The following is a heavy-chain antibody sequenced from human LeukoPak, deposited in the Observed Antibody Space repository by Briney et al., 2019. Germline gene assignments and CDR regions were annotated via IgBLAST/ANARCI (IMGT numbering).Heavy chain of an antibody. CDR1: GFTFSSYA. CDR2: ISGSGGST. CDR3: AKVLGTIFGVVIIPVDYYYGMDV. Sequence: PGGSLRLSCAASGFTFSSYAMSWVRQAPGKGLEWVSAISGSGGSTYYADSVKGRFTISRDNSKNTLYLQMNSLRAEDTAVYYCAKVLGTIFGVVIIPVDYYYGMDVWGQGTTVTVSS. D-gene: IGHD3-3*01. J-gene: IGHJ6*02. V-gene: IGHV3-23*01.